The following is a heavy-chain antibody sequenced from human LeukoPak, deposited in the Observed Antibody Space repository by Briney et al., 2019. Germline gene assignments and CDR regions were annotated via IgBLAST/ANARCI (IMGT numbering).Heavy chain of an antibody. Sequence: SETLSLTCSVSAGSISSSNWWSWVRQSPVKGLEWIGEIYLYGTTNYNPSLKSRVTISADTSKNQFSLNLSSVTAADTAVYYCARRGGYTPPWGQGTKVTVSS. J-gene: IGHJ3*01. CDR3: ARRGGYTPP. V-gene: IGHV4-4*02. CDR1: AGSISSSNW. D-gene: IGHD2-2*02. CDR2: IYLYGTT.